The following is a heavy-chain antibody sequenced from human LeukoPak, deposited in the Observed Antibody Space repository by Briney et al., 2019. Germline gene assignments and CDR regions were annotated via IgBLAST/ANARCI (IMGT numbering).Heavy chain of an antibody. CDR3: ARGDWHHSGSYSYYYYIDV. CDR2: INTNTGNP. J-gene: IGHJ6*03. D-gene: IGHD1-26*01. CDR1: GSTFTTYA. Sequence: GASVKVSCKASGSTFTTYAMNWVRQAPGQGLEWMGWINTNTGNPTYAQGFTGRFVFSLDTSVSTAYLRISSLVPDDTAVYFCARGDWHHSGSYSYYYYIDVWGKGTTVTVSS. V-gene: IGHV7-4-1*02.